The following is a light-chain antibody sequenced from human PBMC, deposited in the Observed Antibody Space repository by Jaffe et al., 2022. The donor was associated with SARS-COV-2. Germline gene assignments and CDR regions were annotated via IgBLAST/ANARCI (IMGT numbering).Light chain of an antibody. V-gene: IGKV3-20*01. CDR2: ATS. J-gene: IGKJ1*01. CDR3: QQYGGAWA. Sequence: EIVLTQSPGTLSLSPGERATLSCRASRSLTSDQSAWYQQKPGQAPRLLIYATSTRATGIPDRFSGSGSGTDFTLTISRLEPEDFAVYYCQQYGGAWAFGQGTKVEIK. CDR1: RSLTSDQ.